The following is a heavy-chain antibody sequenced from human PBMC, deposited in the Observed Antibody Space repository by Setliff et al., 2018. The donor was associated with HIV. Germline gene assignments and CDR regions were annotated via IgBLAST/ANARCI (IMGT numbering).Heavy chain of an antibody. Sequence: ASVKVSCKASGYTFTGYYMHWVRQAPGQGLEWMGWINPNSGGTNYAQNFQGRVTMTRDTSISTAYMELSRLRSDDTAVYYCASKVYSYGLNWFDPWGQGTLVTVSS. J-gene: IGHJ5*02. CDR1: GYTFTGYY. CDR3: ASKVYSYGLNWFDP. V-gene: IGHV1-2*02. CDR2: INPNSGGT. D-gene: IGHD5-18*01.